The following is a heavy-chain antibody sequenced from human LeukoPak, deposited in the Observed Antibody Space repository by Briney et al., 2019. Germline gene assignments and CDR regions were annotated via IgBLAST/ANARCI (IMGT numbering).Heavy chain of an antibody. V-gene: IGHV3-49*04. D-gene: IGHD1-26*01. CDR3: TSDTGSYLAYYGLDV. CDR2: IRNLAYGGTP. J-gene: IGHJ6*02. CDR1: GFTFGDYA. Sequence: PGGSLRLSCTASGFTFGDYAMSWVRQAPGKGLEWVGFIRNLAYGGTPEYAASVKGRFTISRDKYKSIAYLQMNSLKTEDTGIYYCTSDTGSYLAYYGLDVWGQGTTVTVSS.